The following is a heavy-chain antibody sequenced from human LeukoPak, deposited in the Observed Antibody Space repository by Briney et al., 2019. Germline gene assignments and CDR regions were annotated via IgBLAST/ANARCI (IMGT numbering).Heavy chain of an antibody. CDR1: GFTFSGYG. J-gene: IGHJ5*02. CDR2: INQDGSER. CDR3: ARDSDCSGGNCYFNWFDP. D-gene: IGHD2-15*01. V-gene: IGHV3-7*01. Sequence: GGSLRLSCAASGFTFSGYGMSWVRQAPGKGLEWEANINQDGSERYYVDSVRGRFTISRDNAKNSLYLHMNTLRAEDTAVYYCARDSDCSGGNCYFNWFDPWGQGTLVTVSS.